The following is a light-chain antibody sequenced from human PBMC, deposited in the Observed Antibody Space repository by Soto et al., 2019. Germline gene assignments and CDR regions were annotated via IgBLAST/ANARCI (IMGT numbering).Light chain of an antibody. CDR3: QSYDSSLSGYV. Sequence: QSVLTQPPSVSGAPGQRVTISCTGSSSNIGAGYDVHWYQQLPGTSPKLLIYGNSNRPSGVPDRFSGSKSGTSASLAITGLQAEAEADYYCQSYDSSLSGYVFRTGTKVTVL. J-gene: IGLJ1*01. CDR1: SSNIGAGYD. CDR2: GNS. V-gene: IGLV1-40*01.